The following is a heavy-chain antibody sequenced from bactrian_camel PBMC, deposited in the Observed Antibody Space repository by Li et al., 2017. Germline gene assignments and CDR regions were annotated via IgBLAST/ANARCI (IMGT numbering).Heavy chain of an antibody. V-gene: IGHV3S28*01. D-gene: IGHD3*01. CDR1: GFSFSSAY. CDR3: GKRHVTAFEFNF. J-gene: IGHJ4*01. CDR2: ISGGGDST. Sequence: QLVESGGGLVQPGGSLNISCATSGFSFSSAYMSWIRQAPGKGLEWVSRISGGGDSTFYADSVKGRFTISRDNAKNTLYLQLNSLTTEDTAMYYCGKRHVTAFEFNFWGQGTQVTVS.